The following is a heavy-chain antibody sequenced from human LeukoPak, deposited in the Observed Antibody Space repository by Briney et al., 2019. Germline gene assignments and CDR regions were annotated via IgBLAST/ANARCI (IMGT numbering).Heavy chain of an antibody. CDR3: ASSTLIAVAGPNWFDP. CDR2: IIPILGIA. D-gene: IGHD6-19*01. CDR1: GGTFSSYA. J-gene: IGHJ5*02. V-gene: IGHV1-69*04. Sequence: ASVKVSCKASGGTFSSYAISWVRQAPGQGLEWMGRIIPILGIANYAQKFQGRVTITADKSTSTAYMELSSLRSEDTAVYYCASSTLIAVAGPNWFDPWGQGTLVTVSS.